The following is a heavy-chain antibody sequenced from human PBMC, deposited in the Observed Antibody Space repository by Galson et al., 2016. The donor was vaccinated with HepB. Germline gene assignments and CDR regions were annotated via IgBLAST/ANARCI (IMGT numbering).Heavy chain of an antibody. V-gene: IGHV1-18*01. J-gene: IGHJ4*02. CDR3: ARGDTSGSPGRDY. Sequence: SVKVSCKASGYTFTSRGISWVRQAPGQGLEWMGWISAYDGHTNYGQKLQDRLTMTTDTSTSTAYMELRSLRSDDTAVYYCARGDTSGSPGRDYWGRGTLVTVSS. CDR1: GYTFTSRG. D-gene: IGHD3-22*01. CDR2: ISAYDGHT.